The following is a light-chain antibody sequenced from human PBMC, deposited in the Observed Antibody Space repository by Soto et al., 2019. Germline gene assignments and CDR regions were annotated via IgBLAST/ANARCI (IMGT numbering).Light chain of an antibody. CDR2: EVS. CDR1: RSEAGSYYY. CDR3: SSYTSSSTYV. J-gene: IGLJ1*01. V-gene: IGLV2-14*01. Sequence: QSALSEPAGVSGAPGQAIWICCTGTRSEAGSYYYVSCYQLHPGKAPNLMVYEVSNRPSGVSNRFSGSKSGNTASLTISGLQSEDEADYHCSSYTSSSTYVFGTGTKGTVL.